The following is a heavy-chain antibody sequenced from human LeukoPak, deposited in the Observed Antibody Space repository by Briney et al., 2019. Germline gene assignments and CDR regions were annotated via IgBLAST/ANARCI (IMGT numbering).Heavy chain of an antibody. V-gene: IGHV3-21*01. Sequence: GSLRLSCAASGFTFSSYSMNWVRQAPGEGLEWVSSISSSSSYIYYADSVKGRFTISRDNAKNSLYLQMNSLRAEDTAVYYCARGGRYCSGGSCYSAGWFDPWGQGTLVTVSS. CDR1: GFTFSSYS. CDR3: ARGGRYCSGGSCYSAGWFDP. J-gene: IGHJ5*02. D-gene: IGHD2-15*01. CDR2: ISSSSSYI.